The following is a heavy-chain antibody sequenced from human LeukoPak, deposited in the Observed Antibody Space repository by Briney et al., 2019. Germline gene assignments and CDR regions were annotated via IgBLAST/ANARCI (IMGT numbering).Heavy chain of an antibody. J-gene: IGHJ4*02. CDR3: ARDTVGASVFDY. V-gene: IGHV1-2*02. D-gene: IGHD1-26*01. CDR1: GYTFTGYY. Sequence: GASVKVSCKASGYTFTGYYMHCVRQAPGQGLEWMGWINPNSGGTNYAQKFQGRVTITRDTSISTAYMELSRLRSDDTAVYYCARDTVGASVFDYWGQGTLVTVSS. CDR2: INPNSGGT.